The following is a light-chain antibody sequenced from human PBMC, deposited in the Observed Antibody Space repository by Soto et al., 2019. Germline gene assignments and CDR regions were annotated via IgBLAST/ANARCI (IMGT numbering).Light chain of an antibody. CDR2: RAS. J-gene: IGKJ2*03. Sequence: DIQMTQSPSSLSASVGDKVTITCRASQVISNYLAWYQQKPGKVPKLLIYRASTLQSGVPSRFSGSGSETDLTITFSSLEAEDVATYYCQKGNSSPYRFGPGTKLEIK. CDR3: QKGNSSPYR. CDR1: QVISNY. V-gene: IGKV1-27*01.